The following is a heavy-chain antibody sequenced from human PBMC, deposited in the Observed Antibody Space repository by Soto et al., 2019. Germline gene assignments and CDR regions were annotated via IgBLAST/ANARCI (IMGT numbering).Heavy chain of an antibody. CDR1: GESYNDDY. J-gene: IGHJ4*01. CDR3: ARGVLH. V-gene: IGHV4-34*01. CDR2: ISQFGST. Sequence: SETLSLTCAIYGESYNDDYWTWLRQPPGKGLEWIGEISQFGSTDYNPSLKSRVTISLHTSKKELSLKLTSVTAADTAVYYCARGVLHWGPGTLVTVSS.